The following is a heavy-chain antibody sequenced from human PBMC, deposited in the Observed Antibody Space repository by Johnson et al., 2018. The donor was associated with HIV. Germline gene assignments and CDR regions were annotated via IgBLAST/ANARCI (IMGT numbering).Heavy chain of an antibody. V-gene: IGHV3-30*04. J-gene: IGHJ3*02. Sequence: QVQLVESGGGVVQPGRSLRLSCAASGFTFSSYAMHWVRQAPGKGLEWVAVISYDGSNKYYADSVKGRFTISRDNSKNTLYLQMNRLRAEDTAVYYCARGRRIQLWLLADAFDIWGQGTMVTVSS. CDR2: ISYDGSNK. CDR1: GFTFSSYA. CDR3: ARGRRIQLWLLADAFDI. D-gene: IGHD5-18*01.